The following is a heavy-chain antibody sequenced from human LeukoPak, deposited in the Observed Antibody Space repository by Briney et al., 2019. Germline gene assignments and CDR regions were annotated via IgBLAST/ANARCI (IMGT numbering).Heavy chain of an antibody. CDR3: ARDPYCSSTSCYKGDAFDI. Sequence: SETLSLTCAVYGGSFSGYYWSWIRQPPGKGLEWIGEINHCGSTNYNPSLKSRVTISVDTSKNQFSLKLSSVTAADTAVYYCARDPYCSSTSCYKGDAFDIWGQGTMVTVSS. CDR1: GGSFSGYY. J-gene: IGHJ3*02. V-gene: IGHV4-34*01. D-gene: IGHD2-2*02. CDR2: INHCGST.